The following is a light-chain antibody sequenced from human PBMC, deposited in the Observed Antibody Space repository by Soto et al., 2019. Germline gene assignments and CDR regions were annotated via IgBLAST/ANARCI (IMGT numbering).Light chain of an antibody. Sequence: EIVLTQSPGTLSLSPGERATLSCRASQSVSNNYLAWYQQKPGQAPRLLIYGASNRATGIPDRFSGSWVWKDFTLPISRLEPEDFAGYSCQQYGCSLMYTFGQGTKLEIK. CDR1: QSVSNNY. J-gene: IGKJ2*01. CDR3: QQYGCSLMYT. CDR2: GAS. V-gene: IGKV3-20*01.